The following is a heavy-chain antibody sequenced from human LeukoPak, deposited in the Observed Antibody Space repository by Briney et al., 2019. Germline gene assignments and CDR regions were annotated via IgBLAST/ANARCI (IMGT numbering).Heavy chain of an antibody. Sequence: SETLSLTCAVYGGSFSGYYWSWIRQPPGKGLEWIGEINHSGSTNYNPSLKSRVTISVDTSKNQFSLKLSSVTAADTAVYYCARGQLGAEYFQHWGQGTLVTVSS. V-gene: IGHV4-34*01. CDR2: INHSGST. D-gene: IGHD6-13*01. J-gene: IGHJ1*01. CDR1: GGSFSGYY. CDR3: ARGQLGAEYFQH.